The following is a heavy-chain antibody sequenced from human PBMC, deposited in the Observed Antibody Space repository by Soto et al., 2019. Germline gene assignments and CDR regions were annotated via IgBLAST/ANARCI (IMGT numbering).Heavy chain of an antibody. Sequence: QLQLQESGPGLVKPSETLSLTCIVSGDSITSPNSYWGWIRQPPGRGLEWIGDIYYTGSTSYSPSLKSRVTISLGTSRNHFSLRLTSVTAADTAVFYCARRLYASGTSFFDVWGQGSLVAVSS. D-gene: IGHD2-8*01. V-gene: IGHV4-39*02. CDR2: IYYTGST. J-gene: IGHJ4*02. CDR1: GDSITSPNSY. CDR3: ARRLYASGTSFFDV.